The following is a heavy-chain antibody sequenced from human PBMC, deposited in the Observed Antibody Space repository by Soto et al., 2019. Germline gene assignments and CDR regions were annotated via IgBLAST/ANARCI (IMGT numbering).Heavy chain of an antibody. V-gene: IGHV6-1*01. D-gene: IGHD3-16*01. J-gene: IGHJ4*02. CDR2: TFYRSKWYN. CDR3: ARVSGSENYYDLY. CDR1: GDSVSSKFAA. Sequence: QLQLQQSGPGLVKPSQTLSLTCAISGDSVSSKFAAWNWIRQSPSRGLEWLGRTFYRSKWYNDYAESVKSRITINPDTSKNQFSLHLNSVTPEDTAVYYCARVSGSENYYDLYWGQGTLVTVSS.